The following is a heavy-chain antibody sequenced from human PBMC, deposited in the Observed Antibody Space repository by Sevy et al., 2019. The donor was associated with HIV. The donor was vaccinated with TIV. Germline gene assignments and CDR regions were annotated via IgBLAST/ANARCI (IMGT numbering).Heavy chain of an antibody. V-gene: IGHV3-48*02. Sequence: GGSQRLSCAASGFTFSSYSMNWVRQAPGKGLEWVSYISSSSSTIYYADSVKGRFTISRDNTKNSLYLQMNSLRDEDTAVYYCARDMRLRQVTTTYYFDYWGQGTLVTVSS. CDR1: GFTFSSYS. D-gene: IGHD4-17*01. J-gene: IGHJ4*02. CDR3: ARDMRLRQVTTTYYFDY. CDR2: ISSSSSTI.